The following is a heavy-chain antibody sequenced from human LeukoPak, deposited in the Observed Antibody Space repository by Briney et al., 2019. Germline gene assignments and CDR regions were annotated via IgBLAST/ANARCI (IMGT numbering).Heavy chain of an antibody. CDR1: GGTFSSYA. J-gene: IGHJ4*02. D-gene: IGHD1-26*01. CDR3: ASCGGSYSSYYFDY. V-gene: IGHV1-69*13. CDR2: IIPIFGTA. Sequence: SVKVSCKASGGTFSSYAISWVRQAPGQGLEWMGGIIPIFGTANYAQKFQGRVTITADESTSTAYMELSSLRSKDTAVYYCASCGGSYSSYYFDYWGQGTLVTVSS.